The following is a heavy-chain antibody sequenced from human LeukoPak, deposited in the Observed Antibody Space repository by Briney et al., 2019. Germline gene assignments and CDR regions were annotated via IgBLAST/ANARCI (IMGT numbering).Heavy chain of an antibody. V-gene: IGHV3-33*01. CDR3: ARSHRLLLPDY. CDR1: GFTFSSYG. J-gene: IGHJ4*02. CDR2: IWYDGSER. Sequence: PSGRSLRLSCAASGFTFSSYGMHWVRQAPGKGLEWVAVIWYDGSERYYGDSVKGRFTISRDNSKNMLYLQMSSLRAEDTALYYCARSHRLLLPDYWGQGTLVTVSS. D-gene: IGHD2-21*02.